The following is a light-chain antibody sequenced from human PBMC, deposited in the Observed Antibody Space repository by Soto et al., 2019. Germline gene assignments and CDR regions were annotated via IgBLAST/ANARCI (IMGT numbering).Light chain of an antibody. CDR3: QQYYSTPPT. CDR1: DSVFYSSNNKNY. J-gene: IGKJ4*01. CDR2: WAS. V-gene: IGKV4-1*01. Sequence: DIVMTQSPDSLAVSLGEFATITRKSRDSVFYSSNNKNYLAWYQQKPGQPPKLPSYWASTRESGVPDRFSGSGSGTDFTLTSSSLQAEDVAVYYCQQYYSTPPTFGGGTKVDIK.